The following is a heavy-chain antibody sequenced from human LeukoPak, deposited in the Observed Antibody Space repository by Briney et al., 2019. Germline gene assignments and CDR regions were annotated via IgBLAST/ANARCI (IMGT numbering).Heavy chain of an antibody. J-gene: IGHJ4*02. CDR2: ISHSSLTI. V-gene: IGHV3-48*01. D-gene: IGHD1-1*01. CDR1: GFTFSTYS. Sequence: GGSLRLSCAASGFTFSTYSMNWVRQAPGKGLEWVSYISHSSLTIYYADSVRGRFTISRDNAKNSLFLQMNSLRAEDTAIYYCARASTTGTFSVDYWGQGTLVTVSS. CDR3: ARASTTGTFSVDY.